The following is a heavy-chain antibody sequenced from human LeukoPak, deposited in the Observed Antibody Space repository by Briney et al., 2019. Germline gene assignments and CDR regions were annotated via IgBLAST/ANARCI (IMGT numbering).Heavy chain of an antibody. CDR2: ISSSGSTI. CDR3: ASGTLPLGDPYFYGMDV. J-gene: IGHJ6*02. CDR1: GFTFSSYE. Sequence: PGGSLRHSCAASGFTFSSYEMIWVRQATGKGLEWISYISSSGSTIYYADSVKGRFTISRDNAKNSLYLQMNSLRAEDTAVYYCASGTLPLGDPYFYGMDVWGQGTTVTVSS. V-gene: IGHV3-48*03. D-gene: IGHD2-21*02.